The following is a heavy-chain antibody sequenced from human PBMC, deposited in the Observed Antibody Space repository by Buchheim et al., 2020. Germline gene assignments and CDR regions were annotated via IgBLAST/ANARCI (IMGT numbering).Heavy chain of an antibody. V-gene: IGHV3-48*03. J-gene: IGHJ6*02. CDR1: GFTFSSYE. CDR3: AILWFGELLPYYYYGMDV. CDR2: ISSSGSTI. D-gene: IGHD3-10*01. Sequence: EVQLVESGGGLVQPGGSLRLSCAASGFTFSSYEMNWVRQAPGKGLEWVSYISSSGSTIYYADSVKGRFTISRDNAKNYLYLQMNSLRAEDTAVYYCAILWFGELLPYYYYGMDVWGQGTT.